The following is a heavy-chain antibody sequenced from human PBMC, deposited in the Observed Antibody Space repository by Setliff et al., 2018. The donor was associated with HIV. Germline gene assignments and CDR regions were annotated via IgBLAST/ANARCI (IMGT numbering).Heavy chain of an antibody. J-gene: IGHJ6*02. V-gene: IGHV3-23*01. CDR1: GFTFSSYT. D-gene: IGHD2-2*01. CDR2: ISGRGTNT. CDR3: AREDQLLSGHYYYNGMDV. Sequence: GSLRLSCATSGFTFSSYTMNWARQAPGKGLEWVSAISGRGTNTYYADSVKGRFTISRDNSRNTLYLQMNSLRAEDTAVYYCAREDQLLSGHYYYNGMDVWGQGTTVTVSS.